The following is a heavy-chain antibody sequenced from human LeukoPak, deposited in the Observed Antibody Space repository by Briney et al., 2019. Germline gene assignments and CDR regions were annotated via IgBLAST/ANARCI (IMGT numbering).Heavy chain of an antibody. D-gene: IGHD5-18*01. J-gene: IGHJ5*02. Sequence: SETLSLTCTVSGGSISSGDYYWSWIRQPPGKGLEWIGYIYYSGRTYYHPSLKSRVTISVDTSKNQFSLKLSSVTAADTAVYYCARGGYSYGSSPWFDPWGQGTLVTVSS. CDR1: GGSISSGDYY. CDR2: IYYSGRT. V-gene: IGHV4-30-4*08. CDR3: ARGGYSYGSSPWFDP.